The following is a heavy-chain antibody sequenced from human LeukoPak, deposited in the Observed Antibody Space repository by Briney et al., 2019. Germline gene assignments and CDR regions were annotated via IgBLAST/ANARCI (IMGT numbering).Heavy chain of an antibody. CDR3: ASRENSGSYPRPEPVDY. V-gene: IGHV4-39*01. Sequence: SETLSLTFTVSGGSISSSSYYWGWIRQPPGKGLEWIGSIYYSGSTYYNPSLKSRVTISVDTSKNQFSLKLSSVTAADTAVYYCASRENSGSYPRPEPVDYSGQGTLVTVSS. CDR2: IYYSGST. J-gene: IGHJ4*02. D-gene: IGHD1-26*01. CDR1: GGSISSSSYY.